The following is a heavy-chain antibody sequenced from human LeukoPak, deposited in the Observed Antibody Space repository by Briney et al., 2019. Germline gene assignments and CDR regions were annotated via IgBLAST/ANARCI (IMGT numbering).Heavy chain of an antibody. D-gene: IGHD4-17*01. J-gene: IGHJ6*02. CDR1: GFTFSSYS. CDR2: ISSSSSYI. CDR3: ARRTVTTGYGMDV. Sequence: GGSLRLSWAPSGFTFSSYSMNWVRQAPGKGLEWVSSISSSSSYIYYADSVKGRFTISRDNAKNSLYLQMNSLRAEDTAVYYCARRTVTTGYGMDVWGQGTTVTVSS. V-gene: IGHV3-21*01.